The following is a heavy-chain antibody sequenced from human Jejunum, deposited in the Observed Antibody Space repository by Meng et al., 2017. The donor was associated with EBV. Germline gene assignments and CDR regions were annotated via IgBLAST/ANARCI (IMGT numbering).Heavy chain of an antibody. CDR3: ATLGGVPGSAY. CDR1: GGSISSSSYC. V-gene: IGHV4-39*07. CDR2: IYYSGST. D-gene: IGHD1-26*01. Sequence: QLQARESGPGLVKPSAPMSLTCTVSGGSISSSSYCCGWIRQPPGKGLEWIGSIYYSGSTYSNPSLKRRVTISVDKSKNQFSLRLNSVTAAASAVYFCATLGGVPGSAYWGQGNLVTVSS. J-gene: IGHJ4*02.